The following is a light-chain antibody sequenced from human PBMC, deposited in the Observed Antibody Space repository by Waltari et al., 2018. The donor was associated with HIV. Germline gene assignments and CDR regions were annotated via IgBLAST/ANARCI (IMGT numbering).Light chain of an antibody. Sequence: QSVLTQPPSASGTPGQRVTISCSGSNSNIGSTYVYWYQQLPGTTPNLLIYRSNKGPAGVPERCSGSRSGTSASLAISGLRSEDEADYYCAAWDDSLSGRVFGGGTKVTVL. V-gene: IGLV1-47*01. CDR2: RSN. CDR3: AAWDDSLSGRV. CDR1: NSNIGSTY. J-gene: IGLJ3*02.